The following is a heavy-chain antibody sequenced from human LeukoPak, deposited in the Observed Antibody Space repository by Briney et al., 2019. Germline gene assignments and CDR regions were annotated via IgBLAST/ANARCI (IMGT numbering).Heavy chain of an antibody. V-gene: IGHV5-51*01. J-gene: IGHJ6*03. CDR2: IYPGDSDT. Sequence: GESLKISCKGSRYSFTSYWIAWVRQMPGKGLEWMGMIYPGDSDTRYSPSFQGQVTISADKSISTAYVQWSSLKASDTAMYYCARLSVIVTTVLSDDYYYYYMDVWGKGTTVTMSS. D-gene: IGHD4-17*01. CDR3: ARLSVIVTTVLSDDYYYYYMDV. CDR1: RYSFTSYW.